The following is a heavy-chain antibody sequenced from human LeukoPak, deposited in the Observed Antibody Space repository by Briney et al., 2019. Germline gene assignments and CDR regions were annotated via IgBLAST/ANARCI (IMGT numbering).Heavy chain of an antibody. Sequence: GGSLRLSCAASGFTFSDYDMHWVRQAPGKGLEWVAFIQYDGSNKYFAESVKGRFTISRDSAKNSVCLQMNSLRAGDTAVYYCARGGGGSYYFDYWGQGTLVTVSS. CDR3: ARGGGGSYYFDY. CDR1: GFTFSDYD. CDR2: IQYDGSNK. V-gene: IGHV3-30*02. J-gene: IGHJ4*02. D-gene: IGHD1-26*01.